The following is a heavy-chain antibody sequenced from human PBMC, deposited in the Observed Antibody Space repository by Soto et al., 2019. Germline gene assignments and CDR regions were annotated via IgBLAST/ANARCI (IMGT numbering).Heavy chain of an antibody. Sequence: QVQLQESGPGLVKPSETLSLTCTVSGGSISSYYWSWIRQPPGKGLEWIGYIYYSGSTNYNPSLKRRVTISVDTSKNQFSLKLSSVTAADTAVYYCARLGRTVTTIWFDPWGQGTLVTVSS. CDR3: ARLGRTVTTIWFDP. J-gene: IGHJ5*02. V-gene: IGHV4-59*08. CDR1: GGSISSYY. CDR2: IYYSGST. D-gene: IGHD4-17*01.